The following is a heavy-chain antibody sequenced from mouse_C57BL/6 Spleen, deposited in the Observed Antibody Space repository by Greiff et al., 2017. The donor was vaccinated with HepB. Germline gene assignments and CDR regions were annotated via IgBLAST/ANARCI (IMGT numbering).Heavy chain of an antibody. CDR3: ARLYEGYYEHYYAMDY. CDR2: IYPGDGDT. J-gene: IGHJ4*01. CDR1: GYAFSSSW. Sequence: VQLQQSGPELVKPGASVKISCKASGYAFSSSWMNWVKQRPGKGLEWIGRIYPGDGDTNYNGKFKGKATLTADKSSSTAYMQLSSLTSEDSAVYFCARLYEGYYEHYYAMDYWGQGTSVTVSS. V-gene: IGHV1-82*01. D-gene: IGHD2-3*01.